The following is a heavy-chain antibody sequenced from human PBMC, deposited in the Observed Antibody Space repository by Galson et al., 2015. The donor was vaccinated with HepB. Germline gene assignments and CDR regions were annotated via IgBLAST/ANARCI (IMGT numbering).Heavy chain of an antibody. Sequence: SLRLSCAASGFSFSDSVMDWVRQASGKGLEWVGRIRSKANGYATVYAASVKGRFTISRDDLENTAYLQMNSLKTEDTAVYYCLRPYDSYYHYYGLEVWGQGTTVTVSS. CDR2: IRSKANGYAT. V-gene: IGHV3-73*01. J-gene: IGHJ6*02. CDR1: GFSFSDSV. D-gene: IGHD5-12*01. CDR3: LRPYDSYYHYYGLEV.